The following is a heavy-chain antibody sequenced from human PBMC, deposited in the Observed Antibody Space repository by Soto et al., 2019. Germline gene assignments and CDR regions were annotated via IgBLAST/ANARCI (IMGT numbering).Heavy chain of an antibody. J-gene: IGHJ4*02. CDR2: ISGSGGST. CDR1: GFTFSSYA. V-gene: IGHV3-23*01. CDR3: AKESGRITIFGVVDY. Sequence: LRLSFAASGFTFSSYAMSWVRQAPGKGLEWVSAISGSGGSTYYADSVKGRFTISRDNSKNTLYLQMNSLRAEDTAVYYCAKESGRITIFGVVDYWGQGTLVTVSS. D-gene: IGHD3-3*01.